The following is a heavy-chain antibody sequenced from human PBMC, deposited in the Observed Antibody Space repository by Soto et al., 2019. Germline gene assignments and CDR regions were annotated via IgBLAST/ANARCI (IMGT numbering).Heavy chain of an antibody. Sequence: ASVKVSCQASEYTFTSYNMHWVRQAPGQGLEGMGIINPSGGSTSYARECQGRVPTTKDRSTITVYMQLSSLRSEDTAVYYWARDFTGYSSSWRYFDDWGQGTLVTVSS. J-gene: IGHJ4*02. CDR2: INPSGGST. CDR3: ARDFTGYSSSWRYFDD. V-gene: IGHV1-46*01. CDR1: EYTFTSYN. D-gene: IGHD6-13*01.